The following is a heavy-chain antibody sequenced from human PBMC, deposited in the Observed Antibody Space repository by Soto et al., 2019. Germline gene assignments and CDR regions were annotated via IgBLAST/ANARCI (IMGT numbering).Heavy chain of an antibody. D-gene: IGHD5-12*01. CDR1: GGTFSSYA. CDR3: ARDQVGPHGYNDAFDI. CDR2: IIPIFGTA. Sequence: QVQLVQSGAEVKKPGSSVKVSCKASGGTFSSYAISWVRQAPGQGLEWMGGIIPIFGTANYAQKFQGRVTITADESTSTAYMELSGLRSEDTAVYYCARDQVGPHGYNDAFDIWGQGTMVTVSS. V-gene: IGHV1-69*01. J-gene: IGHJ3*02.